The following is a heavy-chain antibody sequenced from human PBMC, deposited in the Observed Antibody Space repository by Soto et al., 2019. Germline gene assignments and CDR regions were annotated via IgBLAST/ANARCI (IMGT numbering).Heavy chain of an antibody. CDR3: AVANSDSFYFDY. CDR2: ISSSSSYI. CDR1: GFTFSSYS. J-gene: IGHJ4*02. D-gene: IGHD2-15*01. Sequence: GALRLSCAASGFTFSSYSMNWVRQAPGKGLEWVSSISSSSSYIYYADSVKGRFTISRDNAKNSLYLQMNSLRAEDTAVYYCAVANSDSFYFDYWGQGTLVTVSS. V-gene: IGHV3-21*01.